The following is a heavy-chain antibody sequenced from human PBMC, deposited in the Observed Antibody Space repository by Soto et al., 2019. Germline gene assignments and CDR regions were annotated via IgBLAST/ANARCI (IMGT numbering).Heavy chain of an antibody. V-gene: IGHV3-30*02. J-gene: IGHJ4*02. D-gene: IGHD3-10*02. CDR2: MSYDGSDT. CDR1: GFIFSNNG. Sequence: VGSLRLSCVGSGFIFSNNGMHWVRQTPGKGLEWVAFMSYDGSDTFYADSVKGRFTISRDNSKNTLFLHMSDLRAEDTAMYYCTIVRVADSALDHWGQGTLVTVSS. CDR3: TIVRVADSALDH.